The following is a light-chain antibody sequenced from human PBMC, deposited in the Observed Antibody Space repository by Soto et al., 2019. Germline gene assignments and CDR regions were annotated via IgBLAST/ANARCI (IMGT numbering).Light chain of an antibody. Sequence: DIVMTQSPDSLAVSLGERATINCKSSQSVLYSSSNKNYLAWYQQKPGQPPKLLIYWASTRESGVPDRFSGSGSRTDFTLTISSLQAADVAVYYCQQYYSTPWTFGQGTKVEIK. CDR1: QSVLYSSSNKNY. J-gene: IGKJ1*01. V-gene: IGKV4-1*01. CDR3: QQYYSTPWT. CDR2: WAS.